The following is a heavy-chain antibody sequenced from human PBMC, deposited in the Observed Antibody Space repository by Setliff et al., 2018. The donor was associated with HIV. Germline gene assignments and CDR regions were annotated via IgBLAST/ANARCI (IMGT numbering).Heavy chain of an antibody. CDR3: XXXRDPPGTSWIFHYYYMDL. CDR2: VYQSGST. D-gene: IGHD2-2*01. Sequence: SETLSLTCTVYGASISNSNSDWGWIRQPPGKRLEWLGSVYQSGSTSYNPSLSSRLTISVDTSKNQVSLRLSSVTAADTGVYYCXXXRDPPGTSWIFHYYYMDLWGGGTTVTVSS. V-gene: IGHV4-39*01. J-gene: IGHJ6*03. CDR1: GASISNSNSD.